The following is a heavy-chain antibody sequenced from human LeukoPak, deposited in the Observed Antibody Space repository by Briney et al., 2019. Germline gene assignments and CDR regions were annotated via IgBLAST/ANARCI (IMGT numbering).Heavy chain of an antibody. D-gene: IGHD6-19*01. CDR3: ARDFRPKTVAGTWCWGY. J-gene: IGHJ4*02. CDR2: ISAYNGNT. Sequence: ASVKVSCKASGGTFSSYAISWVRQAPGQGLEWMGWISAYNGNTNYAQKLQGRVTMTTDTSTSTAYMELRSLRSDDTAVYYCARDFRPKTVAGTWCWGYWGQGTLVTVSS. V-gene: IGHV1-18*01. CDR1: GGTFSSYA.